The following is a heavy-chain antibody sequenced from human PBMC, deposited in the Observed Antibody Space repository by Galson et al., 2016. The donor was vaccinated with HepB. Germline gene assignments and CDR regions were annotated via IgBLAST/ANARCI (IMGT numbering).Heavy chain of an antibody. V-gene: IGHV3-72*01. Sequence: SLRLSCAAYGLTLSDQYVDWVRQAPGKGPEWIGRTRNKTSGYTTGFAASVQGRFTISRDDPKNSVHLQMNSLKTEDTAVYYCARDVFAGARDYTAFDVWGQGTTVTVSS. CDR3: ARDVFAGARDYTAFDV. CDR1: GLTLSDQY. D-gene: IGHD3-3*01. CDR2: TRNKTSGYTT. J-gene: IGHJ3*01.